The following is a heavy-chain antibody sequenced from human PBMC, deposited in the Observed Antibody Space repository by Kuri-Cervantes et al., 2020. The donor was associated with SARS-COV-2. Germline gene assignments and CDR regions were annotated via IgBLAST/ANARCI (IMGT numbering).Heavy chain of an antibody. CDR3: ARRSRKGYAFDI. V-gene: IGHV4-4*02. CDR2: IYHSGST. Sequence: GSLRLSCAVSGGSISSSNWWSWVRQPPGKGLEWIGEIYHSGSTNYNPSLKSRVTISVDKSKNQFSLKLSSVTAADTAVYYCARRSRKGYAFDIWGQGTMVTVSS. J-gene: IGHJ3*02. CDR1: GGSISSSNW.